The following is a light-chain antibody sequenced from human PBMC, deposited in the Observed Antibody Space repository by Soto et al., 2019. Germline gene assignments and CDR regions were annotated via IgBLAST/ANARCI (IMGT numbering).Light chain of an antibody. CDR1: QTISSW. Sequence: DIQMTQSPSTLSVSVGDRVTITCRASQTISSWLAWYQQKPGKAPKLLIYDASSLESGVPQRLSGSGSGTEFTLTISSMKTDDFSTYYCQQYHSYWTFGHGTKVDI. J-gene: IGKJ1*01. V-gene: IGKV1-5*01. CDR3: QQYHSYWT. CDR2: DAS.